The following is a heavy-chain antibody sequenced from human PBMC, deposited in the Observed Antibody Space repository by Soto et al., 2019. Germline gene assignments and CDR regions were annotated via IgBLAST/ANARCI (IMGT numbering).Heavy chain of an antibody. D-gene: IGHD6-13*01. V-gene: IGHV5-51*01. CDR3: ARHFAKQLDNAFDI. CDR2: IYPGDSDT. CDR1: GYSFTSYW. Sequence: HGESLKISCKGSGYSFTSYWIGWVRQMPGKGLGWMGIIYPGDSDTRYSPSFQGQVTISADRSISTAYLQWSSLKASDTAMYYCARHFAKQLDNAFDIWGQGTMVTVSS. J-gene: IGHJ3*02.